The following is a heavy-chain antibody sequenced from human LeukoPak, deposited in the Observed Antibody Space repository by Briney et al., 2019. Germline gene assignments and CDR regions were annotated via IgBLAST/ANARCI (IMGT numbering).Heavy chain of an antibody. V-gene: IGHV3-21*01. D-gene: IGHD2-2*01. Sequence: PGGSLRLSCAASGFTLSNYDMNWVRQAPGKGLEWVSSISTSSRYIYYKDSVRGRFTISRDDAKNSLYLEMNSLRAEDTAVYYCARDETGYCSSTSCYAPNWFDPWGQGTLITVSS. CDR1: GFTLSNYD. J-gene: IGHJ5*02. CDR3: ARDETGYCSSTSCYAPNWFDP. CDR2: ISTSSRYI.